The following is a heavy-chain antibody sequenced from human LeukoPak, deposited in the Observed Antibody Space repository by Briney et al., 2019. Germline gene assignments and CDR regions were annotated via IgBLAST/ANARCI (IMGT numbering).Heavy chain of an antibody. CDR3: AREGQVAYDY. CDR1: GYTFTHYA. V-gene: IGHV7-4-1*02. CDR2: ITTNTGNP. Sequence: ASVKVSCKASGYTFTHYAMNWVRQAPGQGLEWMGWITTNTGNPTYAQGFTGRFVFSLDTSVSTAYLQISSLRAEDTAVYYCAREGQVAYDYWGQGTLVTVSS. J-gene: IGHJ4*02.